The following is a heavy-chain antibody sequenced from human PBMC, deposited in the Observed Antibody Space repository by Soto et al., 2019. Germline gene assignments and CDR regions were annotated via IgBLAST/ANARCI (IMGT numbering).Heavy chain of an antibody. Sequence: SVKVCCKTSGFLFTSSAVQWVRQARGERLEWMGWIVVGSGNTEHAQKFQDRVTLTTDTSTSTAYMELRSLTFDDTAVYYCARGYYDFSTDYDHWGQGTLVTVSS. D-gene: IGHD3-3*01. J-gene: IGHJ4*02. CDR2: IVVGSGNT. CDR3: ARGYYDFSTDYDH. CDR1: GFLFTSSA. V-gene: IGHV1-58*01.